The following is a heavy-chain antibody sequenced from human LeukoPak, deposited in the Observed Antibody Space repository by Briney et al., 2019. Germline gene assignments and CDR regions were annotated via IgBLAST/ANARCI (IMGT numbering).Heavy chain of an antibody. CDR2: ISGSGGST. D-gene: IGHD3-10*01. V-gene: IGHV3-23*01. J-gene: IGHJ4*02. Sequence: GGSLRLSCAASGFTFSSYAMSWVRQAPGKGLEWVSAISGSGGSTYYADSVKGRFTISRDNSKNTLYLQMNSLRAEDTAVYYCAKSRDYGSGSYSVLYFDYWGQGTLVTVSS. CDR1: GFTFSSYA. CDR3: AKSRDYGSGSYSVLYFDY.